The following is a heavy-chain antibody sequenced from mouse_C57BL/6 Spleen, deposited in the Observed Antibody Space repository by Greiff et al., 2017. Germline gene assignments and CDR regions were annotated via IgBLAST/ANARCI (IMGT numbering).Heavy chain of an antibody. CDR1: GFNIKDYY. CDR2: IDPEDGDT. Sequence: VQLKQSGAELVRPGASVKLSCTASGFNIKDYYMHWVKQRPEQGLEWIGRIDPEDGDTEYAPKFQGKATMTADTSSNTAYLQLSSLTSEDTAVYYCTTGYYGSYAMDYWGQGTSVTVSS. CDR3: TTGYYGSYAMDY. J-gene: IGHJ4*01. D-gene: IGHD1-1*01. V-gene: IGHV14-1*01.